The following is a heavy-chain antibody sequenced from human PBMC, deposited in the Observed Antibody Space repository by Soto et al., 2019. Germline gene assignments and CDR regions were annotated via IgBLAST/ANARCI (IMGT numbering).Heavy chain of an antibody. D-gene: IGHD3-10*01. CDR3: AKDLGSGKPYYYYAMDV. J-gene: IGHJ6*02. CDR2: ISYDGSNK. V-gene: IGHV3-30*18. Sequence: GGSLRLSCAASGFIFSRYGMHWVRQAPGKGLEWVAVISYDGSNKYYAESVKGRFIISRDKSENTLYLQMNSLRAEDTAVYYCAKDLGSGKPYYYYAMDVWGQGTTVTVSS. CDR1: GFIFSRYG.